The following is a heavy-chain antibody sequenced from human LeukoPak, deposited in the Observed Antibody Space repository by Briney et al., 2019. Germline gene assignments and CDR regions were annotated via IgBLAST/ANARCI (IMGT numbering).Heavy chain of an antibody. D-gene: IGHD3-16*02. CDR2: INPSAGST. V-gene: IGHV1-46*01. CDR3: ARTMITFGGVIDSYYYYYMDV. Sequence: ASVKVSCKASGYTFTRYYMHWVRQAPGQGLEWMGIINPSAGSTIYAQKFQGRVTMTRDRSTSTVYMELSSLRSEDTAVYYCARTMITFGGVIDSYYYYYMDVWGKGTTVTISS. J-gene: IGHJ6*03. CDR1: GYTFTRYY.